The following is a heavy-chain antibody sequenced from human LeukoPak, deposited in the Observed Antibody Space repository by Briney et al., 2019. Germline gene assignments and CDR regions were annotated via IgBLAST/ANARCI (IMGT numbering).Heavy chain of an antibody. CDR1: GFTFSSYG. Sequence: GGSLRLSCAASGFTFSSYGMHWVRQAPGKGLEWVSPINTDGSSTNYADSVKGRFTISRDNAKKSLYLQMNSLGAEDTAVYYCARVQKGIAAAGTGGGWFEPWGQGTLVTVSA. J-gene: IGHJ5*02. CDR3: ARVQKGIAAAGTGGGWFEP. V-gene: IGHV3-74*01. CDR2: INTDGSST. D-gene: IGHD6-13*01.